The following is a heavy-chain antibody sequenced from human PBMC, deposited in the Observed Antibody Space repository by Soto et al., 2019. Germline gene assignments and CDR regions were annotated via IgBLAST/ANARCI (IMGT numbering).Heavy chain of an antibody. J-gene: IGHJ4*02. V-gene: IGHV6-1*01. CDR1: GDSVSNNAVA. CDR2: TYRGSEAYN. CDR3: ERGKNAAFDY. Sequence: SQTLSLTCAISGDSVSNNAVAWNWIRQSPSGGLEWLGRTYRGSEAYNDYSISLKSRVTINTDPSKTQFSLQLTSVTSEDMAVYYCERGKNAAFDYWGQGTVDTVSS.